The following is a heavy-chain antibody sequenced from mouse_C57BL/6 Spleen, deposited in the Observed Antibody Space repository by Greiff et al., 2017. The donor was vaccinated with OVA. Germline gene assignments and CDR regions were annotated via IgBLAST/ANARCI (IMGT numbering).Heavy chain of an antibody. Sequence: QVQLQQSGPELVKPGASVKISCKASGYAFSSSWMNWVKQRPGKGLEWIGRIYLGDGDTKYNGKFEGKATLTADKTSGTAYMQLSRLASEDSAVYFCATSWLRREDYAMDYWGQGTSVTVSS. J-gene: IGHJ4*01. D-gene: IGHD2-2*01. CDR2: IYLGDGDT. CDR3: ATSWLRREDYAMDY. V-gene: IGHV1-82*01. CDR1: GYAFSSSW.